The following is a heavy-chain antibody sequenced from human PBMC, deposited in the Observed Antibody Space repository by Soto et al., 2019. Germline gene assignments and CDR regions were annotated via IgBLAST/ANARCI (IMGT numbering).Heavy chain of an antibody. Sequence: QVQLVESGGGVVQPGRSLRLSCAASGFTFSSYGMHWVRQAPGKGLEWVAVIWYDGSNKYYADSVKGRFTISRDNSKNTLYLQMNSLRAEDTAVYYCASDGDTGYCSSTSCYRNWYFDLWGRGTLVTVSS. CDR1: GFTFSSYG. D-gene: IGHD2-2*01. J-gene: IGHJ2*01. CDR2: IWYDGSNK. CDR3: ASDGDTGYCSSTSCYRNWYFDL. V-gene: IGHV3-33*01.